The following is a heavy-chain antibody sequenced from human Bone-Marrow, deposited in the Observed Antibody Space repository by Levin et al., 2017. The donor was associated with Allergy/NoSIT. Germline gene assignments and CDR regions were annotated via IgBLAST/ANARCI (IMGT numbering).Heavy chain of an antibody. J-gene: IGHJ4*02. CDR3: ARARTASAFDY. CDR2: FSSDGSTI. V-gene: IGHV3-48*03. D-gene: IGHD5-18*01. CDR1: GFTFSSYE. Sequence: QAGGSLRLSCATSGFTFSSYEMNWVRQAPGKDLEWVSYFSSDGSTIYYADSVKGRFTISRDNAKNSLYLQMNSLRADDTAVYYCARARTASAFDYWGQGTLVTVSS.